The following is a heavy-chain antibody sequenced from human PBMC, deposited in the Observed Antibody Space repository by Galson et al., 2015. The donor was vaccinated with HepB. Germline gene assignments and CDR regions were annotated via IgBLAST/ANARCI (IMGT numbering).Heavy chain of an antibody. J-gene: IGHJ6*03. CDR2: IYTSGST. Sequence: TLSLTCTVSGGSISSGSYYWSWIRQPAGKGLEWIGRIYTSGSTNYNPSLKSRVTMSVDTSKNQFSLKLSSVTAADTAVYYCASSVGIWSGYHYYYYYMDVWGKGTTVTVSS. CDR3: ASSVGIWSGYHYYYYYMDV. D-gene: IGHD3-3*01. CDR1: GGSISSGSYY. V-gene: IGHV4-61*02.